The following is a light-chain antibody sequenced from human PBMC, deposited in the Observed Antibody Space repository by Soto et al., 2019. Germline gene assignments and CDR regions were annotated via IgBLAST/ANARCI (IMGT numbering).Light chain of an antibody. J-gene: IGKJ5*01. CDR3: QQYNNWPPIT. V-gene: IGKV1-6*01. CDR1: QGIRND. Sequence: AIQVTQSPSSLSASLGDRVTITCRASQGIRNDLGWYQQKPGKAPKLLVYAASSLQSGVPSTFSGSGSGTDFTLTISSLQPQDFAVYYCQQYNNWPPITFGQGTRLEIK. CDR2: AAS.